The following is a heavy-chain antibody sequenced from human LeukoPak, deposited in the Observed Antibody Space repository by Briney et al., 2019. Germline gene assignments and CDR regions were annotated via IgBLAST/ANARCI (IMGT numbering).Heavy chain of an antibody. CDR3: ARALAVAGNYDY. CDR1: GFTFSSYW. Sequence: GGSLRLSCEASGFTFSSYWMYWVRQSPGKGLVWVSRISSDRSSITYADSVKGGFTISRDNAKNTLYLQMNSLRAENTAVYYCARALAVAGNYDYWGQGALVTVSS. J-gene: IGHJ4*02. D-gene: IGHD6-19*01. V-gene: IGHV3-74*01. CDR2: ISSDRSSI.